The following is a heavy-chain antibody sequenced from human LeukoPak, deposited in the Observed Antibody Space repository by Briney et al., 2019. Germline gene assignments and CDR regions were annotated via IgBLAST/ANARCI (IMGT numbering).Heavy chain of an antibody. CDR1: GYTFTDYY. V-gene: IGHV1-2*02. D-gene: IGHD2-2*01. Sequence: ASVKVSCKASGYTFTDYYIHWVRQAPGQGLEWMGWIVPHSGGTNYAQNYQGRITKTRDTSISTAYMELSSLRSDDTAVYYCARNAYCDSTNCYAWFDPWGQGTLVTVSS. J-gene: IGHJ5*02. CDR3: ARNAYCDSTNCYAWFDP. CDR2: IVPHSGGT.